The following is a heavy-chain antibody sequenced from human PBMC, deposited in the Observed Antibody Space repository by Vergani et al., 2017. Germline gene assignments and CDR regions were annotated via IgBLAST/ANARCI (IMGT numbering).Heavy chain of an antibody. CDR3: ARDLSSSGWYGGPNDAFDI. CDR2: IYSGGST. J-gene: IGHJ3*02. CDR1: GFTVSSNY. D-gene: IGHD6-19*01. V-gene: IGHV3-66*01. Sequence: VQLVESGGGVVQPGRSLRLSCAASGFTVSSNYMSWVRQAPGKGLEWVSVIYSGGSTYYADSVKGRFTISRDNSKNTLYLQMNSLRAEDTAVYYCARDLSSSGWYGGPNDAFDIWGQGTMVTVSS.